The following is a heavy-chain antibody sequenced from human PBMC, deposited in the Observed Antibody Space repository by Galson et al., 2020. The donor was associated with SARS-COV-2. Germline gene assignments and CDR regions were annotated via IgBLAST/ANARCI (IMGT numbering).Heavy chain of an antibody. Sequence: ASVKVSCKVSGYTLTELSMHWVRQAPGKGLEWMGGFDPEDGETIYAQKFQGRVTMPEDTSTDTAYMELSSLRSEDTAVYYCATSPAIAAAGTSWFDPWGQGTLVTVSS. J-gene: IGHJ5*02. CDR2: FDPEDGET. CDR3: ATSPAIAAAGTSWFDP. D-gene: IGHD6-13*01. V-gene: IGHV1-24*01. CDR1: GYTLTELS.